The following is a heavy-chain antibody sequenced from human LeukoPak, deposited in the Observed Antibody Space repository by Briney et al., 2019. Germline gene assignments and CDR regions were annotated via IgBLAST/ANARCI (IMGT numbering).Heavy chain of an antibody. V-gene: IGHV1-69*01. J-gene: IGHJ4*02. CDR2: IIPIFGTA. CDR1: GGTFSSYA. Sequence: SVKVSCKASGGTFSSYAISWVRQAPGQGLEWMGGIIPIFGTANYAQKFQGRVTITADESTSTAYMELSSLRSEDTAVYYCASSTSLYSSSRYTDYWGQGTLVTVSS. D-gene: IGHD6-13*01. CDR3: ASSTSLYSSSRYTDY.